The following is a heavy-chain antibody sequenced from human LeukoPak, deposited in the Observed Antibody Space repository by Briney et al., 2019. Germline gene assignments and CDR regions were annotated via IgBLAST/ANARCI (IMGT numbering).Heavy chain of an antibody. CDR3: AKETASDFGGAVDY. V-gene: IGHV3-30*18. J-gene: IGHJ4*02. CDR1: GFTLTKYA. D-gene: IGHD3-10*01. CDR2: ISYDGSNK. Sequence: GGSLRLSCAASGFTLTKYAMSWVRQAPGKGLEWVAVISYDGSNKYYADSVKGRFTISRDNSKNTLYLQINSLRAEDTAIYYCAKETASDFGGAVDYWGQGTLVTVSS.